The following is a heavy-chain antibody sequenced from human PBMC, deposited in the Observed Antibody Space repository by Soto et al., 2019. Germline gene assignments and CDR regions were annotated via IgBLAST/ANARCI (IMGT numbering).Heavy chain of an antibody. J-gene: IGHJ4*02. CDR2: ISDTGRTI. CDR3: TRATCSGGSCLFIY. CDR1: GFAFSDYY. Sequence: GGSLRLSCAASGFAFSDYYMAWIRQAPGKGLEWLSYISDTGRTIYYADSVEGRFTISRDNAKNSVYLQMNGLSAEDTAVYYCTRATCSGGSCLFIYWGRGTLVTVSS. D-gene: IGHD2-15*01. V-gene: IGHV3-11*01.